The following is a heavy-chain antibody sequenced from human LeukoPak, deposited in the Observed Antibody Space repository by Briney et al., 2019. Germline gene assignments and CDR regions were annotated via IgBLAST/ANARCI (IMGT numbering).Heavy chain of an antibody. CDR2: IYYSGST. V-gene: IGHV4-59*08. D-gene: IGHD6-6*01. CDR1: GGSISSYY. CDR3: ASLRPGAARDY. Sequence: SETLSLTCTVSGGSISSYYWSWIRQPPGKGLEWIGYIYYSGSTNYNPSLKSRVTISVDTSRNQFSLKLSSVTAADTAVYYCASLRPGAARDYWGQGTLVTVSS. J-gene: IGHJ4*02.